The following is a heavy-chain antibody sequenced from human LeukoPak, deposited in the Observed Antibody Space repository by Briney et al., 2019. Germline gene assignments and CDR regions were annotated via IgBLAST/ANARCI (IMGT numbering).Heavy chain of an antibody. CDR1: GFPFSSHW. CDR3: ASGGGWVFNN. CDR2: INQDGSEK. D-gene: IGHD6-19*01. Sequence: GSLRLSCAASGFPFSSHWLSWFRQSPGKGLEWVAHINQDGSEKSYVDSVKGRFTISRDNARNSQWLQMNSLRAEDTAVYYCASGGGWVFNNWGQGTLVTVSS. V-gene: IGHV3-7*01. J-gene: IGHJ4*02.